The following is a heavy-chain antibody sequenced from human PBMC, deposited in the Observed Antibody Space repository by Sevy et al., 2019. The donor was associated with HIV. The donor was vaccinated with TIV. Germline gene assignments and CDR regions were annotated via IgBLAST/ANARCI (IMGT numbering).Heavy chain of an antibody. CDR3: AREGCTKPHDY. Sequence: GGSLRLSCVASEFNFNIYSFSWVRQAPGKGLEWVSTLSFGCGRINYADSVQGRFTISRDDSKKTLYLEMHSLRVEDTAVYYCAREGCTKPHDYWGQGTLVTVSS. CDR1: EFNFNIYS. D-gene: IGHD2-8*01. CDR2: LSFGCGRI. V-gene: IGHV3-23*01. J-gene: IGHJ4*02.